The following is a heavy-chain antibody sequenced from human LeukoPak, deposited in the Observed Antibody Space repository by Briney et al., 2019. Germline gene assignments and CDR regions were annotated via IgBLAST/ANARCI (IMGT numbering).Heavy chain of an antibody. V-gene: IGHV4-59*08. J-gene: IGHJ6*03. CDR3: ARLAKYYYDSRYYYYMDV. D-gene: IGHD3-22*01. CDR2: IYYSGST. CDR1: GGSISSYY. Sequence: KPSETLSLTCTVSGGSISSYYWSWIRQPPGKGLEWIGYIYYSGSTNYNPSLKSRVTISVDTSKNQFSLKLRSVTAADTAVYYCARLAKYYYDSRYYYYMDVWGKGTTVTVSS.